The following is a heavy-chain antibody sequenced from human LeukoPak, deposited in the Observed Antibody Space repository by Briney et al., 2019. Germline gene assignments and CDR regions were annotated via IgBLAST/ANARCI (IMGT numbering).Heavy chain of an antibody. CDR1: GGCFSGYY. D-gene: IGHD3-3*02. V-gene: IGHV4-34*01. J-gene: IGHJ4*02. CDR3: ARLGVLGGY. Sequence: PSETLSLTRAVYGGCFSGYYWSWIRQPPGKGLEWIGEINHSGSTNYNPSLKSRVTISVDTSKNQFSLKLSSVTAADTAVYYCARLGVLGGYWGQGTLVTVSS. CDR2: INHSGST.